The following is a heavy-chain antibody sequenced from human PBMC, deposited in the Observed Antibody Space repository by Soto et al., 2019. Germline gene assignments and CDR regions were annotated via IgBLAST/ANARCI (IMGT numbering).Heavy chain of an antibody. CDR2: IPWNSGTL. V-gene: IGHV3-9*01. Sequence: GGSLRLSCVASGFTFNDFAMHWVRQAPGKGLEWVSGIPWNSGTLDYADPVRGRFSISRDNAKNSLYLQMNSLRVEDTALYYCARHRGYHYYGMDVWGQGTTVTVSS. CDR3: ARHRGYHYYGMDV. J-gene: IGHJ6*02. CDR1: GFTFNDFA.